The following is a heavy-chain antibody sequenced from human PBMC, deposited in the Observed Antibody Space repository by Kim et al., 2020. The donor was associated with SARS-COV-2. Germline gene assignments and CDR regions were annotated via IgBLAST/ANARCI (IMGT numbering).Heavy chain of an antibody. CDR3: ARDLYYDYVWGSYRYGRNLLPDAFDI. J-gene: IGHJ3*02. CDR2: ISSSSSTI. Sequence: GGSLRLSCAASGFTFSSYSMNWVRQAPGKGLEWVSYISSSSSTIYYADSVKGRFTISRDNAKNSLYLQMNSLRDEDTAVYYCARDLYYDYVWGSYRYGRNLLPDAFDIWGQGTMVTVSS. CDR1: GFTFSSYS. D-gene: IGHD3-16*02. V-gene: IGHV3-48*02.